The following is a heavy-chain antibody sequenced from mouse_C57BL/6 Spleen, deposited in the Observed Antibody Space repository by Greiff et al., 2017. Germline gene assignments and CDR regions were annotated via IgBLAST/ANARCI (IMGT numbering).Heavy chain of an antibody. CDR3: ARRFITTVVANALDY. D-gene: IGHD1-1*01. CDR2: IYPRSGNT. CDR1: GYTFTSYG. J-gene: IGHJ4*01. Sequence: VQLQQSGAELARPGASVKLSCKASGYTFTSYGISWVKQRTGQGLEWIGEIYPRSGNTYYNEKFKGKATLTADKSSSTAYMELRSLTSEDSAVYFCARRFITTVVANALDYWGQGTSVTVSS. V-gene: IGHV1-81*01.